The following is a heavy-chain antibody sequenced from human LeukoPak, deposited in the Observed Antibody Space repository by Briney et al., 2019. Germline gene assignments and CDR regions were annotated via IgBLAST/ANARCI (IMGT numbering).Heavy chain of an antibody. V-gene: IGHV4-59*01. CDR3: ARDTRVYDSSGYHYFDY. J-gene: IGHJ4*02. Sequence: SETLSLTCSVSGASIRSYYWSWIRQPPGKGLEWIGYIYHSGSTNYNPSLKTRVTISVDMSKNQFSLKLTSVTAADTAAYFCARDTRVYDSSGYHYFDYWGQGSLVAVSS. CDR2: IYHSGST. CDR1: GASIRSYY. D-gene: IGHD3-22*01.